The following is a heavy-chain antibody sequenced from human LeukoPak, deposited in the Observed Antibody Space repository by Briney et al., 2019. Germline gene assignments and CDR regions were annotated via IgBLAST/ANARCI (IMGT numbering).Heavy chain of an antibody. D-gene: IGHD2-2*01. V-gene: IGHV3-74*01. Sequence: GGALRLSCVASVFTFSSYWMHWVRQAPGKGLVWVSRINSDGSSTSYADSVKGRFTISRDNAKNTLYLQMNSLRAEDTAVYYCARVGVVPAAISPYYYGMDVWGKGTTVTVSS. CDR1: VFTFSSYW. CDR2: INSDGSST. J-gene: IGHJ6*04. CDR3: ARVGVVPAAISPYYYGMDV.